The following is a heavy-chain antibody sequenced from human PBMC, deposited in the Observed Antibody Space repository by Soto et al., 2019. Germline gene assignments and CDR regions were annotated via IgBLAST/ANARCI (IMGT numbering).Heavy chain of an antibody. Sequence: ETLSLTRTVSGGSISSYYWSWIRQPAGKGLEWIGRIYTSGSTNYNPSLKSRVTMSVDTSKNQFSLKLSSATAADTAVYYCASGSSRTNFDYWGQGTQVTVSS. CDR2: IYTSGST. J-gene: IGHJ4*02. V-gene: IGHV4-4*07. CDR3: ASGSSRTNFDY. CDR1: GGSISSYY. D-gene: IGHD1-26*01.